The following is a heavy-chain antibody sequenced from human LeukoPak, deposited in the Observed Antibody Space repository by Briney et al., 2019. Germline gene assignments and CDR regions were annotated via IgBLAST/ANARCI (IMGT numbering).Heavy chain of an antibody. CDR2: ISSSGSTI. CDR3: ARDLARQWLVMGGAFDI. J-gene: IGHJ3*02. CDR1: GITFSSYS. V-gene: IGHV3-48*04. D-gene: IGHD6-19*01. Sequence: GGSLRLSCVASGITFSSYSMNWVRQAPGKGLEWVSYISSSGSTIYYADSVKGRFTISRDNAKNSLYLQMNSLRAEDTAVYYCARDLARQWLVMGGAFDIWGQGTMVTVSS.